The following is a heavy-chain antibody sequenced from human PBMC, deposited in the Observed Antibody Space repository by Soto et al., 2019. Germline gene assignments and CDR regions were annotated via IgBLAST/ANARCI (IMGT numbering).Heavy chain of an antibody. D-gene: IGHD6-13*01. V-gene: IGHV4-34*01. CDR1: GGSFSGYY. J-gene: IGHJ4*02. CDR2: INHSGST. CDR3: AREAIAAAATDYFDY. Sequence: QVQLQQWGAGLLKPSETLSLTCAVYGGSFSGYYWSWIRQPPGKGLEWIVEINHSGSTNYNPSLKSRVTISVDTSKNQFSLKLSSVTAADTAVYYCAREAIAAAATDYFDYWGQGTLVTVSS.